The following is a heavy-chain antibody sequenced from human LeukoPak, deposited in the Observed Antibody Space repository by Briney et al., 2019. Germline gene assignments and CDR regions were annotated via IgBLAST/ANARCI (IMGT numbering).Heavy chain of an antibody. CDR3: ARVGEEVVPAAEFDY. Sequence: GGSLRLSCAASGFTVSNNYMSWVRQAPGKGLEWVSVIYSGGNTYYADSVKGRFTISRDNSKNTLYLQMNSLRGEDTAVYYCARVGEEVVPAAEFDYWGQGTLVTVSS. J-gene: IGHJ4*02. CDR1: GFTVSNNY. V-gene: IGHV3-66*02. D-gene: IGHD2-2*01. CDR2: IYSGGNT.